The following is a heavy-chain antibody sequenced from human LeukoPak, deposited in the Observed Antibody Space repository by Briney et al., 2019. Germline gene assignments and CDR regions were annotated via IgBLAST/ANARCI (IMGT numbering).Heavy chain of an antibody. CDR3: ARVGRGIAARPHYYYGMDV. CDR2: IYHSGST. J-gene: IGHJ6*02. V-gene: IGHV4-30-2*01. Sequence: PSETLSLTCAVSGGSISSGGYSWSWIRQPPGKGLEWIGYIYHSGSTYYNPSLKSRVTISVDRSKNQFSLKLSSVTAADTAVYYCARVGRGIAARPHYYYGMDVWGQGTTVTVSS. D-gene: IGHD6-6*01. CDR1: GGSISSGGYS.